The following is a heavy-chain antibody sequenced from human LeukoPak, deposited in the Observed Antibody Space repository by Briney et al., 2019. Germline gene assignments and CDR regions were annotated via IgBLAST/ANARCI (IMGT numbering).Heavy chain of an antibody. D-gene: IGHD3-10*01. Sequence: GGSLRLSCAASGFTFSGYGMHWVRQAPGKGQEWVSFVSYDGSNKYYADSVKGRFTISRDNSKNTLYLQMNSLRAEDTAVYYCAKVDHYGPGSPPLYGMDVWGQGTTVTVSS. V-gene: IGHV3-30*18. CDR3: AKVDHYGPGSPPLYGMDV. CDR2: VSYDGSNK. CDR1: GFTFSGYG. J-gene: IGHJ6*02.